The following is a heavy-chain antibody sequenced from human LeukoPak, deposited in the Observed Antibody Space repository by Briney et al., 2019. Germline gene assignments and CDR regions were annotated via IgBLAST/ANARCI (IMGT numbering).Heavy chain of an antibody. D-gene: IGHD6-19*01. CDR3: ARDRSSGWSPYYYYGMDV. J-gene: IGHJ6*02. CDR2: IYYSGST. CDR1: GGSISSGDYY. Sequence: SETLSLTCTVSGGSISSGDYYWSWIRQPPGKGLEWIGYIYYSGSTYYNPSLKSRVTISVDTSKNQFSLKLSSVTAADTAVYYCARDRSSGWSPYYYYGMDVWGQGTTVTVSS. V-gene: IGHV4-30-4*01.